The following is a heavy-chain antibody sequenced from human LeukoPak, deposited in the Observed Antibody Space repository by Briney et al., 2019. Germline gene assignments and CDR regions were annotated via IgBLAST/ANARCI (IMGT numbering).Heavy chain of an antibody. D-gene: IGHD5-24*01. J-gene: IGHJ5*02. CDR2: ISSSSSYI. CDR1: GFTFSSYE. CDR3: ARGTEMATMGSWFDP. Sequence: NPGGSLRLSCAASGFTFSSYEMNWVRQAPGKGLEWVSYISSSSSYIYYADSVKGRFTISRDNAETSLYLQMNSLRAEDTAVYYCARGTEMATMGSWFDPWGQGTLVTVSS. V-gene: IGHV3-21*05.